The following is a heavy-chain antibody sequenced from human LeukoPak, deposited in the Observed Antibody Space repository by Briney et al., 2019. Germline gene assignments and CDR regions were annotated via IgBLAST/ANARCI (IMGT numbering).Heavy chain of an antibody. J-gene: IGHJ4*02. CDR2: IYSGGST. V-gene: IGHV3-66*01. Sequence: GGSLRLSCAASGFTVSSNYMSWVRQAPGKGLEWVSVIYSGGSTYYADSVKGRFTISRDNSKNTLYLQMNSLRAEDTAVYYCARDMDSSGYYFDYWGQGTLVTISS. CDR1: GFTVSSNY. CDR3: ARDMDSSGYYFDY. D-gene: IGHD3-22*01.